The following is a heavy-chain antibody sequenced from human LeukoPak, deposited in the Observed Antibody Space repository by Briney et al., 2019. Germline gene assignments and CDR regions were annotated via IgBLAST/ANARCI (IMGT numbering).Heavy chain of an antibody. CDR2: IYSGGST. D-gene: IGHD1-26*01. J-gene: IGHJ2*01. V-gene: IGHV3-53*01. CDR1: GFTVSNNY. Sequence: PGGPLRLSCAASGFTVSNNYMNWVRQAPGKGLEWVSVIYSGGSTDYADSVKGRFTISRDNSKNTLYLQMNNLRAEDTAVYYCARDGGYGSYVSPSNWYFDLWGRGTLVTVSS. CDR3: ARDGGYGSYVSPSNWYFDL.